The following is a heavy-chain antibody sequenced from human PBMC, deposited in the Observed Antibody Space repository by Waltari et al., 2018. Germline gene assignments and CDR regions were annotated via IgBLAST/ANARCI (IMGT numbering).Heavy chain of an antibody. D-gene: IGHD3-10*01. Sequence: EVQVVESGGGLVKPGGSLRLSCAASGFTFSSYSMNWVRQAPGKGMEWGSSISGSSYYRYYADSVKGRFTISRDNAKNSLYLQMNSLSAEDTAVDYCARDRGVRGAKGWFDPWGQGTLVTVSS. CDR2: ISGSSYYR. CDR3: ARDRGVRGAKGWFDP. V-gene: IGHV3-21*06. J-gene: IGHJ5*02. CDR1: GFTFSSYS.